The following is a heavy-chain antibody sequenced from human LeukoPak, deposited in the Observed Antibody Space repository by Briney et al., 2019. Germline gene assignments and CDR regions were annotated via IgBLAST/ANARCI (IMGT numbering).Heavy chain of an antibody. V-gene: IGHV1-69*13. CDR2: IIPIFGTA. CDR3: AGSTIFGVVIIAYFDY. CDR1: GGTFSSYA. D-gene: IGHD3-3*01. J-gene: IGHJ4*02. Sequence: SVKVSCKASGGTFSSYAISWVRQAPGQGLEWMGGIIPIFGTANYAQKFQGRVTITADESTSTAYMELSSLRSEDTAVYYCAGSTIFGVVIIAYFDYWGQGTLVTVSS.